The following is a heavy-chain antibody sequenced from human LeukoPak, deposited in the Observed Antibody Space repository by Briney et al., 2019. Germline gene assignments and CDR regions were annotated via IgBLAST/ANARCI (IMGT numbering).Heavy chain of an antibody. J-gene: IGHJ4*02. CDR3: ARRIAVAGTALDY. CDR1: GFTFSNYD. D-gene: IGHD6-19*01. V-gene: IGHV3-13*01. CDR2: IDTDGDT. Sequence: GGSLRLSCAASGFTFSNYDMNWVRQVTGKGLEWVSTIDTDGDTYYPGSVQGRFTISRDNANNSLYLQMNSLRAEDTALYYCARRIAVAGTALDYWGQGTLVTVSS.